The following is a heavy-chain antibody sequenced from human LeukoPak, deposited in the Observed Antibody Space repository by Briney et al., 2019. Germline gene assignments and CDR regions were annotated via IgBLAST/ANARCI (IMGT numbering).Heavy chain of an antibody. D-gene: IGHD4-11*01. V-gene: IGHV1-46*01. J-gene: IGHJ4*02. CDR1: GYAFTSYH. Sequence: ASVKVSCKASGYAFTSYHIHWMRQAPGQGLGWMGIIIPSSGSTTYAQKFQGRVTMTRDTSTSTVYMELSSLTSDVTAVYFCARSDYNDYRGLGFWGQGTLVTVSS. CDR2: IIPSSGST. CDR3: ARSDYNDYRGLGF.